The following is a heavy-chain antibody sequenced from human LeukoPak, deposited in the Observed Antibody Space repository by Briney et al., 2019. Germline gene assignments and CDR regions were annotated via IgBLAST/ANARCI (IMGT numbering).Heavy chain of an antibody. Sequence: GRSLRLSCAASGFTFSGYGMHWVRQAPGKGLEWVAVISYDGSNKYYADSVKGRFTISRDNSKNTLYLQMNSLRAEDTAVYYCAKLPWGDHDLFDYWGQGTLVTVSS. CDR3: AKLPWGDHDLFDY. J-gene: IGHJ4*02. CDR1: GFTFSGYG. CDR2: ISYDGSNK. V-gene: IGHV3-30*18. D-gene: IGHD2-21*02.